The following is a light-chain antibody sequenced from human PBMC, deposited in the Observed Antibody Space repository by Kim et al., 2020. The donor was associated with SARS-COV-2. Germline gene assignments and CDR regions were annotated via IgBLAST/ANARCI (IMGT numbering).Light chain of an antibody. J-gene: IGLJ2*01. Sequence: SYELTQPPSVSVSPGQTASITCSGDKLGDKYACWYQQKPGQSPVLVIYQDSKRPSGIPERFSGSNSGNTANMTISGTQAMDEADYYCQAWDSSPVVFGGG. CDR2: QDS. V-gene: IGLV3-1*01. CDR3: QAWDSSPVV. CDR1: KLGDKY.